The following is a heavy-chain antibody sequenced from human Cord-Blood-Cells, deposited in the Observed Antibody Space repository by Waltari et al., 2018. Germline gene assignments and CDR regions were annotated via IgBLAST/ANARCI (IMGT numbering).Heavy chain of an antibody. D-gene: IGHD1-26*01. CDR1: GFSLRISGVG. CDR2: IYWDDDK. V-gene: IGHV2-5*02. Sequence: QITLKGSGPTLVKPTQTLTLTCNSSGFSLRISGVGVGWIRQSPGKALEWLALIYWDDDKRYSPSLKSRLTITKDTSKNQVVLTMTNMDPVDTATYYCARIVGVLNSCDAFDIWGQGTMVTVSS. J-gene: IGHJ3*02. CDR3: ARIVGVLNSCDAFDI.